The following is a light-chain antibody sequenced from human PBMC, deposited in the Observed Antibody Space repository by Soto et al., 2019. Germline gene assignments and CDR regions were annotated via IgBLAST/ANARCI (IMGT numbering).Light chain of an antibody. CDR1: QSVRSSY. CDR3: QQYGSSPET. Sequence: EIVLTQSPGTLSLSPGERATLSCRASQSVRSSYLAWYQQQPGQPPRLLIYAASSRATGIPDRFSGSGSGTDFTLTISRLEPEDFAVYYCQQYGSSPETFGQGTKVEIK. CDR2: AAS. J-gene: IGKJ1*01. V-gene: IGKV3-20*01.